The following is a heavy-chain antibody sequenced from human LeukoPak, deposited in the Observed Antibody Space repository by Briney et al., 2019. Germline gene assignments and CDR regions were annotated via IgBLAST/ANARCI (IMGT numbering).Heavy chain of an antibody. CDR3: ARLGNYHDF. J-gene: IGHJ4*02. CDR2: IHSSGGS. CDR1: GASISNYY. D-gene: IGHD1-26*01. V-gene: IGHV4-4*09. Sequence: PSETLSLTCTVSGASISNYYWSWIRQTPEKGLEWMGHIHSSGGSSYYPSLKSRLTLSIDTSRNQLSLKLPSVTAADTAVYFSARLGNYHDFWGQGALVTVSS.